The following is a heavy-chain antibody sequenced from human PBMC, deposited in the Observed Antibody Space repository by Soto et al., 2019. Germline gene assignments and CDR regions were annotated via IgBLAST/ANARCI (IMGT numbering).Heavy chain of an antibody. D-gene: IGHD2-15*01. V-gene: IGHV1-69*12. CDR1: GGTFSNYA. CDR3: ARDREGYCSGGSCYIRLSALDV. Sequence: QVQLVQSGAEVKKPGSSVKVSCKASGGTFSNYAISWVRQVPGQGLEWMGGIIPMFATTNYAQKFQGRVTISVDESTSTTYMELSSLRFEDAAVYYCARDREGYCSGGSCYIRLSALDVWGQGTTVTVSS. CDR2: IIPMFATT. J-gene: IGHJ6*02.